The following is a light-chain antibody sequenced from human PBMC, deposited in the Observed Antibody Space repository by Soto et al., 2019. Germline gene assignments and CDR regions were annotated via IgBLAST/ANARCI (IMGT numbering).Light chain of an antibody. CDR1: QSIDSS. Sequence: DILMTQSPSTLSASVGDRITITCRASQSIDSSLAWYQQKPRKGPKLLIYDASTLESGVPSRFSGSGLGTEFALTISSLQPDDFATFYCQQYNIYGTFGQGTKLEI. CDR2: DAS. CDR3: QQYNIYGT. J-gene: IGKJ2*01. V-gene: IGKV1-5*01.